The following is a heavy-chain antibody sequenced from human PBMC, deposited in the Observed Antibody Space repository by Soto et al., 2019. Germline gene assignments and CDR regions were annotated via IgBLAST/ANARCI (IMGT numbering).Heavy chain of an antibody. CDR1: GGSISSGDYY. CDR3: AVSRYCRSSSCYFYYYHGMDV. J-gene: IGHJ6*02. Sequence: QVQLQESGPGLVKPSQTLSLTCTVSGGSISSGDYYWSGIRQYPGKGLVWIGYIYYTGRTSYNPSLKSRITISLDAAKNHFSVRLSSVHAADTAVYYCAVSRYCRSSSCYFYYYHGMDVWGQGTTVTVSS. CDR2: IYYTGRT. V-gene: IGHV4-31*03. D-gene: IGHD2-2*01.